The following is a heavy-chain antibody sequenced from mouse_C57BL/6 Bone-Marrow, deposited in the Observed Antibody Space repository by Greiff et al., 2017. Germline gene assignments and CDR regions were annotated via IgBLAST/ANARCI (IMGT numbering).Heavy chain of an antibody. D-gene: IGHD2-4*01. CDR2: IYPSDSET. Sequence: QVQLQQSGAELVRPGSSVKLSCKASGYTFTSYWMDWVKQRPGQGLEWIGNIYPSDSETHYNQKFKDKATLTVDKSSSTAYMQLSSLTSEDSAVYYGAREVGLRGCDYWGQGTTLTVSS. CDR3: AREVGLRGCDY. V-gene: IGHV1-61*01. J-gene: IGHJ2*01. CDR1: GYTFTSYW.